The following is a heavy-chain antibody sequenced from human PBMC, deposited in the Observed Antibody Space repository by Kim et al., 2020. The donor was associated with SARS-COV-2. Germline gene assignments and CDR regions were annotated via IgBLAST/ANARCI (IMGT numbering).Heavy chain of an antibody. J-gene: IGHJ4*02. V-gene: IGHV3-23*01. CDR3: AKDVPYYDFWSGYYDYYFDY. D-gene: IGHD3-3*01. Sequence: RFTISRDNSKNTLYLQMNSLRAEDTAVYYCAKDVPYYDFWSGYYDYYFDYWGQGTLVTVSS.